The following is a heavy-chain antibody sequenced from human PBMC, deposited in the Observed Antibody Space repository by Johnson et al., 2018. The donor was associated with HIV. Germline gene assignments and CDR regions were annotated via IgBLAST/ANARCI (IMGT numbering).Heavy chain of an antibody. J-gene: IGHJ3*02. CDR2: LGWDGGST. CDR3: AHLGSYYWGGDAFDI. V-gene: IGHV3-43*01. D-gene: IGHD1-26*01. Sequence: VQLVESGGVVVQPGGSLRLSCAASGFTFDDYTMHWVRQAPGKGLEWVSLLGWDGGSTYYADSVKGRFTISRDNSKNSLYMQMNSLRTEDTALCYCAHLGSYYWGGDAFDIWGQGTMVTVSS. CDR1: GFTFDDYT.